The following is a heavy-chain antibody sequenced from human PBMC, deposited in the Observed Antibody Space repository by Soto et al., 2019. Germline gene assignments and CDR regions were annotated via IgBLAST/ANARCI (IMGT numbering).Heavy chain of an antibody. CDR1: RFIFSGDS. D-gene: IGHD3-22*01. CDR3: ARDPPHDGTSSWDADS. CDR2: ISSSGTLN. J-gene: IGHJ4*02. V-gene: IGHV3-21*01. Sequence: GRSLRLSCAASRFIFSGDSMNWVRQVPGKGLQWLSSISSSGTLNSYGDSVTGRFTISRDNAKNSLSLQMTNLRGDDTGVYYCARDPPHDGTSSWDADSWGQGTMVTVSS.